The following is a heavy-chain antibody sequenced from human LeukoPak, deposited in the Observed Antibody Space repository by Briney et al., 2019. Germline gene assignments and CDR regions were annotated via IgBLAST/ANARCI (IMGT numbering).Heavy chain of an antibody. Sequence: ASVKVSCKASGYTFISYGISWVRQAPGQGLEWMGWISAYNGNTNYAQKLQGRVTMTTDTSTSTAYMELRSLRSDDTAVYYCARDPFIAAAPTGDYWGQGTLVTVSS. D-gene: IGHD6-13*01. V-gene: IGHV1-18*01. CDR3: ARDPFIAAAPTGDY. J-gene: IGHJ4*02. CDR2: ISAYNGNT. CDR1: GYTFISYG.